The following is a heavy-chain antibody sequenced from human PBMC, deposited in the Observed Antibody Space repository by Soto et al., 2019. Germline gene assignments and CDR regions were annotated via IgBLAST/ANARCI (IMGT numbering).Heavy chain of an antibody. D-gene: IGHD2-21*02. Sequence: GGSLRLSCAPSGFSFSNFALSWVRQAPGKGLERVGGIGAGGVITFYSDSVKGRFGVSRDNSLSTVYLQVNSLRAEDPALYFFAKDDCTDRREDYVDHGGPGTL. CDR3: AKDDCTDRREDYVDH. J-gene: IGHJ4*02. CDR1: GFSFSNFA. V-gene: IGHV3-23*01. CDR2: IGAGGVIT.